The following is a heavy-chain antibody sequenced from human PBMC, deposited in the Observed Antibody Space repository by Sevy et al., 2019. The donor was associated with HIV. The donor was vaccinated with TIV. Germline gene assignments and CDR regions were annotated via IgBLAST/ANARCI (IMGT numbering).Heavy chain of an antibody. CDR1: GFPFSTYT. CDR3: ARPYGSGSWEAFDI. V-gene: IGHV3-21*01. CDR2: ISSSSNYI. Sequence: GGSLRLSCAASGFPFSTYTMNWVRQAPGKGLEWVSSISSSSNYIYYADSVKGRFTISRDNAKNSLYLQMNSLRAEDTAVYYCARPYGSGSWEAFDIWGQGTMVTVSS. D-gene: IGHD3-10*01. J-gene: IGHJ3*02.